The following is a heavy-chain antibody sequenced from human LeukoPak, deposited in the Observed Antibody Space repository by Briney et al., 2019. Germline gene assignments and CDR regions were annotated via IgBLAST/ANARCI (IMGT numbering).Heavy chain of an antibody. Sequence: GGSLRLSCAGSGFTFSSYWMHWVRQAPGKGLVWVSRVKFDGSVTTYAESVKGRFTISRDNAKNTLFLQMNSLRAEDTAVYYCARVGAVAVSLDSGAQGPPATVSP. D-gene: IGHD6-19*01. J-gene: IGHJ4*02. CDR1: GFTFSSYW. CDR3: ARVGAVAVSLDS. CDR2: VKFDGSVT. V-gene: IGHV3-74*01.